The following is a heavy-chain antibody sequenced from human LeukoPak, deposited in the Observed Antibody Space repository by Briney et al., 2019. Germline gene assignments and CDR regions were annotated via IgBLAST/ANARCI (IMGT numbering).Heavy chain of an antibody. D-gene: IGHD1-14*01. V-gene: IGHV3-21*01. CDR2: ISPSSNYI. CDR3: ARGPYGSFDY. J-gene: IGHJ4*02. Sequence: PGGSLRLSCAASGFTFSSYSMNWVRQAPGKGLEWVSSISPSSNYIYYADSVKGRFIISRDNAKNSLYLQMNSLRAEDTAVYYCARGPYGSFDYWGQGTLVTVSS. CDR1: GFTFSSYS.